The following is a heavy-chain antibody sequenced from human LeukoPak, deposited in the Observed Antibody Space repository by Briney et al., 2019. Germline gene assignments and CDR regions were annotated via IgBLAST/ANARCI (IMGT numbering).Heavy chain of an antibody. CDR1: GGSISSYY. J-gene: IGHJ4*02. Sequence: SETLSPTCTVSGGSISSYYWSWIRQPPGKGLEWIGYIYYSGSTNYNPSLKSRVTISVDTSKNQFSLKLSSVTAADTAVYYCARSGIPAAMDYWGQGTLVTVSS. V-gene: IGHV4-59*08. D-gene: IGHD2-2*01. CDR2: IYYSGST. CDR3: ARSGIPAAMDY.